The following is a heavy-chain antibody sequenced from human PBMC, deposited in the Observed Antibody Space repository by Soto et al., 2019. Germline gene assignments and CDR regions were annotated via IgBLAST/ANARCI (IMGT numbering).Heavy chain of an antibody. CDR1: GFTFSSYA. D-gene: IGHD5-18*01. J-gene: IGHJ2*01. V-gene: IGHV3-30-3*01. CDR3: ARDPLWGTAMVLWYFDL. Sequence: PGGSLRLSCAASGFTFSSYAMHWVRQAPDKGLEWVAVISYDGSNKYYADSVKGRFTFSRDNSKNMLYLQMNSLRAEDTAVFYCARDPLWGTAMVLWYFDLWGRGTLVTVSS. CDR2: ISYDGSNK.